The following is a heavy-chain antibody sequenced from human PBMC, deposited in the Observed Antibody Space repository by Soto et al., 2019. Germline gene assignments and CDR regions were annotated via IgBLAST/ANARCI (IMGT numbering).Heavy chain of an antibody. J-gene: IGHJ4*02. CDR3: ARLYGRYFDS. CDR1: GYSFTTNW. Sequence: EVQLVQSGAEVKKPGESLRISCKGSGYSFTTNWIGWVRQMPGKGLEWMGIIYPADSDTRYSPSFQGQVTISADKSITTAYLQWSSLQASDTAIYYCARLYGRYFDSWGQGTLVTVSS. V-gene: IGHV5-51*03. CDR2: IYPADSDT. D-gene: IGHD1-26*01.